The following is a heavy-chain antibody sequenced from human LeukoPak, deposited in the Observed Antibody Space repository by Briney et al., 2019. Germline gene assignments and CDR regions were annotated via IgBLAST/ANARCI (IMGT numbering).Heavy chain of an antibody. CDR3: AKDGAYGDYGRASDNFDY. J-gene: IGHJ4*02. D-gene: IGHD4-17*01. CDR2: ISGSGGST. Sequence: QPGGSLRLSCAASGFTFSSYAMSWVRQAPGKGLEWVSAISGSGGSTYYADSVKGRFTISRDNSKNTLYLQMNSLRAEDTAVYYCAKDGAYGDYGRASDNFDYWGQGTLVIVSS. CDR1: GFTFSSYA. V-gene: IGHV3-23*01.